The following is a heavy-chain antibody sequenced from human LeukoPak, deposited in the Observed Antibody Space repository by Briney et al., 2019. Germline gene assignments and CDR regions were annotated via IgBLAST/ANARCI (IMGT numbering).Heavy chain of an antibody. CDR1: GFTFSAYT. Sequence: GGSLRLSCVASGFTFSAYTMHWVRQAPGKGLEWVALISYDGSNKYYADSVRGRFTISRDNSKNTLYLQMNSLRGEDTAVYYRASDAGYSSGHPLDYWGQGTLVTVSS. D-gene: IGHD6-19*01. CDR2: ISYDGSNK. V-gene: IGHV3-30-3*01. J-gene: IGHJ4*02. CDR3: ASDAGYSSGHPLDY.